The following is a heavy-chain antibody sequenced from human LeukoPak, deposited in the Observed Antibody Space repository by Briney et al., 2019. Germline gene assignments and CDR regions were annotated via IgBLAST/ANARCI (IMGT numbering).Heavy chain of an antibody. CDR2: IYYSGST. J-gene: IGHJ4*02. CDR3: ARLSSWFHY. V-gene: IGHV4-59*08. Sequence: NPSGTLSLTCTVSGGSISSYYWSWIRQPPGKGLEWIGYIYYSGSTNYNPSLKSRVTISVDTSKNQFSLKLSSVTAADTAVYYCARLSSWFHYWGQGTLVTVSS. CDR1: GGSISSYY. D-gene: IGHD6-13*01.